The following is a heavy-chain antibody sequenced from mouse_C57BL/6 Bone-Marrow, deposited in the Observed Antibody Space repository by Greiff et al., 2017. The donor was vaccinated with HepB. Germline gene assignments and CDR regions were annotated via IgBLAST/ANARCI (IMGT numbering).Heavy chain of an antibody. CDR3: ATYDAMDY. CDR2: IYPSDSET. J-gene: IGHJ4*01. CDR1: GYTFTSYW. V-gene: IGHV1-61*01. Sequence: QVQLQQPGAELVRPGSSVKLSCKASGYTFTSYWMDWVKQRPGQGLEWIGNIYPSDSETHYNQKFKDKATLTSDTSSSTAYMQLSSLTSEDSAIYFCATYDAMDYWGQGTSVTVSS.